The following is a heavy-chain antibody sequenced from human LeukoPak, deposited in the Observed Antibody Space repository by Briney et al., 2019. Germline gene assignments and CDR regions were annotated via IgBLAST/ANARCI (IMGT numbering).Heavy chain of an antibody. CDR3: AKGSGGSGSFYNHFNC. J-gene: IGHJ4*02. D-gene: IGHD3-10*01. CDR1: GLSFNSCG. CDR2: ISSDGSNK. V-gene: IGHV3-30*18. Sequence: GGSLRLSCAASGLSFNSCGMHWVRQAPGKGLEWVAVISSDGSNKYYADSVKGRFTISRDNSKNTLSLQMNSLRTEDTAVFYCAKGSGGSGSFYNHFNCWGQGTLVTVSS.